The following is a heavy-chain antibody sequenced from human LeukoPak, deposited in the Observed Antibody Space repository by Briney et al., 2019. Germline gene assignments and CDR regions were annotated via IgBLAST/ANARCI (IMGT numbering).Heavy chain of an antibody. CDR2: INHSGST. Sequence: PSETLSLTCAVYGGSFSGYYWSWIRQPPGKGLEWIGEINHSGSTNYNPSLKSRVTISVDTSKNQFSLKLSSVTAADTAVYYCAISSADYYYYMDVWGKGTTVTVSS. V-gene: IGHV4-34*01. CDR3: AISSADYYYYMDV. CDR1: GGSFSGYY. D-gene: IGHD6-13*01. J-gene: IGHJ6*03.